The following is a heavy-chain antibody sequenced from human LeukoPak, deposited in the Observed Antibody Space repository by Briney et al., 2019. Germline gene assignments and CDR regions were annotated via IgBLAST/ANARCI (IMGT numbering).Heavy chain of an antibody. J-gene: IGHJ2*01. Sequence: GGSLRLSCAASGFTFSSYTMKWVRQAPGKGLEWVSVIYSGGTTYYADSVKGRFTISRDKSKNTLYLQMKSLRAEDTAVYHCAREAVTNWFFDLWGRGTLVTVSS. V-gene: IGHV3-66*01. CDR1: GFTFSSYT. CDR3: AREAVTNWFFDL. CDR2: IYSGGTT. D-gene: IGHD4-17*01.